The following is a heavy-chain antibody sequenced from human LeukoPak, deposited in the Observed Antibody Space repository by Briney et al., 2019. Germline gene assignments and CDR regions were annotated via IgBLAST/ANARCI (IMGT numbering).Heavy chain of an antibody. D-gene: IGHD6-19*01. CDR1: GGSISSGSYY. Sequence: SETLSLTCTVSGGSISSGSYYWSWIRQPAGKGLEWIGRIYTSGSTNYNPSLKSRVTISVDTSKNQFPLKLSSVTAADTAVYYCARLNSSGFYYYYYYMDVWAKGPRSPSP. CDR2: IYTSGST. V-gene: IGHV4-61*02. CDR3: ARLNSSGFYYYYYYMDV. J-gene: IGHJ6*03.